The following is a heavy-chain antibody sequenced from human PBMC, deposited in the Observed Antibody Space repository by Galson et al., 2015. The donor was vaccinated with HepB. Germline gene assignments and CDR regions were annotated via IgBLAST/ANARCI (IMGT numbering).Heavy chain of an antibody. Sequence: SLRLSCAASGFTFSSYAMSWVRQFPGKGLEWVSTISGGGDRTYYADSVKGRFTISRETSKKTVYLQMNSLRLKDTAVYYCAKSPRPVSRFLEWFITDTWGRGTLFSVSS. CDR1: GFTFSSYA. D-gene: IGHD3-3*01. CDR2: ISGGGDRT. J-gene: IGHJ5*02. CDR3: AKSPRPVSRFLEWFITDT. V-gene: IGHV3-23*01.